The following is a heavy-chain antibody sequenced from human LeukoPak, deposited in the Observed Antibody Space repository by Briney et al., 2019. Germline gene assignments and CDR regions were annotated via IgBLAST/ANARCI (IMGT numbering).Heavy chain of an antibody. CDR3: ARCSGGSRGYMDV. Sequence: ASVKVSCKASGYTFTGYYMHWVRQAPGQGLEWMGRIIPIFGTANYAQKFQGRVTITTDESTSTAYMELSSLRSEDTAVYYCARCSGGSRGYMDVWGKGTTVTVSS. V-gene: IGHV1-69*05. CDR1: GYTFTGYY. D-gene: IGHD2-15*01. J-gene: IGHJ6*03. CDR2: IIPIFGTA.